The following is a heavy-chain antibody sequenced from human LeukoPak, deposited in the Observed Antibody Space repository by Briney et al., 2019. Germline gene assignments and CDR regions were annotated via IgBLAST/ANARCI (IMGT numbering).Heavy chain of an antibody. J-gene: IGHJ4*02. V-gene: IGHV3-23*01. CDR2: ISGCGGST. CDR3: AKDRVTMIVGVSYFDY. CDR1: GFTFSSYA. Sequence: GGSLRLSWAASGFTFSSYAMSWVRQAPGKGLEWVSAISGCGGSTYYADSVKGRFTISRDNSKNTLYLQMNSLRAEDTAVYCCAKDRVTMIVGVSYFDYWGQGTLVTVSS. D-gene: IGHD3-22*01.